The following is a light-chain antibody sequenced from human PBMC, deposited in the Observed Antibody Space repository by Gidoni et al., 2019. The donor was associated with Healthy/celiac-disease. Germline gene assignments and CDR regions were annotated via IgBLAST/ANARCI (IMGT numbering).Light chain of an antibody. CDR2: AAS. Sequence: DIQMTQSPSSLSASVGDRVSITCRASQTINTSLNWYQQKPGKAPKLLIYAASSLQSGVPSRFSGSGSGTDFTLTISSLQPDDFATYYCQQSYSTPRTFGQGTRVEIK. CDR1: QTINTS. CDR3: QQSYSTPRT. V-gene: IGKV1-39*01. J-gene: IGKJ1*01.